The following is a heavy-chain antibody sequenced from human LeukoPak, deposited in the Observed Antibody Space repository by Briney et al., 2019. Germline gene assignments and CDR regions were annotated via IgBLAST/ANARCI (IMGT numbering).Heavy chain of an antibody. V-gene: IGHV1-24*01. D-gene: IGHD4-23*01. CDR3: ATGGTVVTTNWFDP. CDR1: GYTLTELS. CDR2: FDPEKGET. Sequence: ASVKVSCKVSGYTLTELSMHWVRQAPGKGFEWMGRFDPEKGETIYAQKFQGRVTMTEDTSTDTAYMELSSLRSGDTAVYYCATGGTVVTTNWFDPWGQGTLVTVSS. J-gene: IGHJ5*02.